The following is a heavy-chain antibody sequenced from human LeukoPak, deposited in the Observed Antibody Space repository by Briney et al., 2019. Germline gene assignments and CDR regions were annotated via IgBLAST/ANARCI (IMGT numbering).Heavy chain of an antibody. CDR2: ISGSGGSP. Sequence: GGSLRLSCAASGFTFTSYAMNWVRQAPGRGLEWVSAISGSGGSPYYADSVKGRFTISRDNSKNTLYLQMNSLRAEDTAVYYCARVYNYVFDYWGQGTLVTVSS. J-gene: IGHJ4*02. D-gene: IGHD3-10*02. CDR3: ARVYNYVFDY. V-gene: IGHV3-23*01. CDR1: GFTFTSYA.